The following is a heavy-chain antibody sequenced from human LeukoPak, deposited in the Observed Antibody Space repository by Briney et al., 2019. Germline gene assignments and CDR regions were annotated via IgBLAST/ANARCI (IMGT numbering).Heavy chain of an antibody. D-gene: IGHD4-23*01. V-gene: IGHV4-59*01. Sequence: SETLSLTCTVSGGSIRSYYWSWIRQPPGKGLEWIGYIYYSGSTNYNPSLKCRVTISVDTSKNQFSLKLSSVTAADTAVYYCARREYDLYGGNSGSWFDPWGQGTLVTVSS. J-gene: IGHJ5*02. CDR2: IYYSGST. CDR1: GGSIRSYY. CDR3: ARREYDLYGGNSGSWFDP.